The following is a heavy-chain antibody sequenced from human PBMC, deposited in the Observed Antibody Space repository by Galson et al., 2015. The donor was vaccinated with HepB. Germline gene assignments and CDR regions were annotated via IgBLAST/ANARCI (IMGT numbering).Heavy chain of an antibody. V-gene: IGHV3-49*03. CDR2: IRGKSYAGAT. D-gene: IGHD5-18*01. Sequence: SLRLSCATSGFSFGDYTMSWFRQAPGKGLEWIGLIRGKSYAGATDYAASVKGRFIISRDDSKRIAYLQMNSLKTEDTAVYYCARAYTYGSYPFDYWGQGTLVTVSS. CDR3: ARAYTYGSYPFDY. CDR1: GFSFGDYT. J-gene: IGHJ4*02.